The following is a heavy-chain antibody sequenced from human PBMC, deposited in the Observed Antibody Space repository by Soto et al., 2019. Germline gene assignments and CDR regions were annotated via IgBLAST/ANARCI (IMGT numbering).Heavy chain of an antibody. CDR3: AKDGGIDLVISKLLFDT. J-gene: IGHJ3*02. D-gene: IGHD3-22*01. CDR2: ISDSGVST. Sequence: EVRLLESGGGFVQPGGSLRLSCAASGFTFSNYAMGWVRQTPGRVLEWVSTISDSGVSTYYADSVKGRFAISRDNSMNTLFLQMNSLRAEDTAVYYCAKDGGIDLVISKLLFDTWGHGTMVTVSS. V-gene: IGHV3-23*01. CDR1: GFTFSNYA.